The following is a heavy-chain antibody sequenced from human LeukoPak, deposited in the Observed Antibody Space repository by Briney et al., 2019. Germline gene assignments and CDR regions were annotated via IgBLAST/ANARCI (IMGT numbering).Heavy chain of an antibody. J-gene: IGHJ4*02. V-gene: IGHV3-11*01. D-gene: IGHD1-26*01. CDR3: AKSRIVGNYFDS. CDR1: GFTFSDYY. Sequence: GGSLRLSCAASGFTFSDYYMSWIRQAPGKGLEWLSYISGSGSTIYYADSMKGRFTISRDNTKNSLYPQMNSLRAEDTAVYYCAKSRIVGNYFDSWGQGTLVTVSS. CDR2: ISGSGSTI.